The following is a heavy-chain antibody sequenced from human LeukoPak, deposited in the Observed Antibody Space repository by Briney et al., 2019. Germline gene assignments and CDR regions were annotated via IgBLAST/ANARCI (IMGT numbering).Heavy chain of an antibody. CDR3: ARETGRLTYYFDY. D-gene: IGHD1-14*01. J-gene: IGHJ4*02. CDR2: IYYSGST. V-gene: IGHV4-39*02. Sequence: PSETLSLTCTVSGGSISSSSYYWGWIRQPPGKGLEWIGSIYYSGSTYYNPSLKSRVTISVDTSKNQFSLKLSSVTAADTAVYYCARETGRLTYYFDYWGQGTLVTVSS. CDR1: GGSISSSSYY.